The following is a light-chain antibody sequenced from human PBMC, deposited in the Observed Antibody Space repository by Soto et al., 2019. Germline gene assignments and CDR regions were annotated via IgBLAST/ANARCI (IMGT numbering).Light chain of an antibody. CDR2: AAS. V-gene: IGKV1-27*01. Sequence: IQMTQSPSSLSASVGKRATLSCRASQGISNYLAWYQQKPGKVPKVLIYAASTLQPGVPSRFSGSGSGTDFTLSISRLEPEDFAVYYCQQYSNLWTFGQGTRLEIK. CDR1: QGISNY. CDR3: QQYSNLWT. J-gene: IGKJ5*01.